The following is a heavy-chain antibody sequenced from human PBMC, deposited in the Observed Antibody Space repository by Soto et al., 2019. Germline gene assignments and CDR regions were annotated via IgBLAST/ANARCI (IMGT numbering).Heavy chain of an antibody. J-gene: IGHJ3*02. D-gene: IGHD3-3*01. CDR1: GFTFSRYW. Sequence: EVQLVESGGGLVQPGGSLRLSCAASGFTFSRYWIHWVRQAPGKGLVWVSRINSDGSSTTYADSVKGRFTISRDNAKNTLYLQMNRLRAEDTAVYYCAREEIFGVVIDSFDIWGQGTMVNVSS. V-gene: IGHV3-74*01. CDR2: INSDGSST. CDR3: AREEIFGVVIDSFDI.